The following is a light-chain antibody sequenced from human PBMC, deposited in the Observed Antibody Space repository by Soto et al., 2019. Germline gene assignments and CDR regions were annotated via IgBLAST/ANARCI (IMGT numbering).Light chain of an antibody. J-gene: IGLJ1*01. CDR3: CSYAGSSTYV. CDR1: SSDVGGYSL. Sequence: QSARTQPASVSGSPGQSITISCTGTSSDVGGYSLVSWYQQHPGKAPKLMIYEGSKRPSGVSNRFSGSKSGNTASLTISGLQAEDEADYYCCSYAGSSTYVFGTGTKVTVL. CDR2: EGS. V-gene: IGLV2-23*01.